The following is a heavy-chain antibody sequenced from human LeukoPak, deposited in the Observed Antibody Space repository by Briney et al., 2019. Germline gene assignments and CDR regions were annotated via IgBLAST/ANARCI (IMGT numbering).Heavy chain of an antibody. V-gene: IGHV3-23*01. D-gene: IGHD3-22*01. CDR1: GFTFSTYV. CDR2: ITGSGGST. Sequence: PGGSLRLSCAASGFTFSTYVVNWVRQAPGKGLEWVSTITGSGGSTYYADSVKGRFTISRDNSKNTLYLQMNSLRAEDTAVYYCAKDPKAHYYDSSGYLVDYWGQGTLVTVSS. J-gene: IGHJ4*02. CDR3: AKDPKAHYYDSSGYLVDY.